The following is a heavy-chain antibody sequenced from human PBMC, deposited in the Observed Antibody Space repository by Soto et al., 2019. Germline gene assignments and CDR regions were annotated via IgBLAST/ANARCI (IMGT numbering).Heavy chain of an antibody. CDR3: ARDPRRKTAGLAYPFDY. CDR2: ISAYNGNT. V-gene: IGHV1-18*01. J-gene: IGHJ4*02. D-gene: IGHD3-3*02. CDR1: GYTFTSYG. Sequence: QVQLVQSGAEVKKPGASVKVSCKASGYTFTSYGISWVRQAPGQGLEWMGWISAYNGNTNYAQKLQGRVTMTTDTATRTAYMELRSLRSDDTAVYYCARDPRRKTAGLAYPFDYWGQGTLVTVSS.